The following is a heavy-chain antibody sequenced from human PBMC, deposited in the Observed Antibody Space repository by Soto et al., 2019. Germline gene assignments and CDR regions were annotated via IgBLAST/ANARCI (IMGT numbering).Heavy chain of an antibody. CDR3: AKDATPMVEMATMTGYYFDY. D-gene: IGHD5-12*01. Sequence: SLRLSCASSGFTFDDYAMHWVRQAPGKDLEWVSGISWNSGSIGYADSVKGRFTISRDNAKNSLYLQMNSLRAEDTALYYCAKDATPMVEMATMTGYYFDYWGQGTLVTVSS. CDR1: GFTFDDYA. J-gene: IGHJ4*02. V-gene: IGHV3-9*01. CDR2: ISWNSGSI.